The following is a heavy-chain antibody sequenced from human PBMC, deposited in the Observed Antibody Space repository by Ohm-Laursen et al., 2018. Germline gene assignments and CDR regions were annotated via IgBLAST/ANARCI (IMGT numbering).Heavy chain of an antibody. CDR2: ISGSGYYT. CDR1: GFTFSTYW. V-gene: IGHV3-23*01. J-gene: IGHJ4*02. D-gene: IGHD5-12*01. CDR3: AKSTGHSFVTPFDC. Sequence: GSLRLSCTASGFTFSTYWMTWVRQAPGKGLEWVADISGSGYYTYYADSVKGRFTISRDNSKNTLYLQMKSLRVEDTAVYYCAKSTGHSFVTPFDCWGQGTLVTVSS.